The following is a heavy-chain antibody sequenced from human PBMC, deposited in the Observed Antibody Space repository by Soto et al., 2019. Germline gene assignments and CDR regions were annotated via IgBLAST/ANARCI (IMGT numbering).Heavy chain of an antibody. Sequence: PGGSLRVWCAAAGFTFSSAWMTWVRQAPGKGLEWVGNIKEDGTAKNYVDSVKGRFTISRDNAENSLWLQMNSLRAEDTAMYYCARDAAFNRFDIWGQGTMVTVSS. CDR3: ARDAAFNRFDI. V-gene: IGHV3-7*05. CDR2: IKEDGTAK. J-gene: IGHJ3*02. CDR1: GFTFSSAW. D-gene: IGHD3-16*01.